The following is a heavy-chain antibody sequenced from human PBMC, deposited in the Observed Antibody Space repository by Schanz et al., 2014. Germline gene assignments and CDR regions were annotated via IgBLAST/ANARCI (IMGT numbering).Heavy chain of an antibody. J-gene: IGHJ4*02. CDR3: ARDRDQWDGNYLDY. V-gene: IGHV1-69*04. CDR2: ISPLLGVA. Sequence: QVHLVQSGAEVKEPGSSVKVSCTPSGGTFVTFFFTWVRQAPGQGPQWMGRISPLLGVANYAQEFQGRVTMTTDTSTSTVYMELRSLTSDDSAVYYCARDRDQWDGNYLDYWGQGTLVTVSS. CDR1: GGTFVTFF. D-gene: IGHD1-26*01.